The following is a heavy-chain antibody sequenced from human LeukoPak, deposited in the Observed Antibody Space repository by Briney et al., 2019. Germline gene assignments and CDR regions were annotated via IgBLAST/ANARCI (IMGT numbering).Heavy chain of an antibody. CDR2: IYDRGPA. CDR1: GGVIASGGYS. CDR3: ARSRQASGLLSS. V-gene: IGHV4-30-2*06. J-gene: IGHJ5*02. D-gene: IGHD3-10*01. Sequence: SETLSLTCTVSGGVIASGGYSWNWIRQSPGKGLEWIGCIYDRGPAYYNPSLQSRFTISVDRPKNQFFLNVTSLTAADTAVYYCARSRQASGLLSSWGQGTPVVVSS.